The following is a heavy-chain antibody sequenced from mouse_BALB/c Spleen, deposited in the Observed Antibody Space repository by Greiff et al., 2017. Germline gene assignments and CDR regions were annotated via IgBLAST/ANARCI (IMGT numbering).Heavy chain of an antibody. CDR3: ARDYYGYSAWFAY. D-gene: IGHD1-2*01. V-gene: IGHV5-17*02. Sequence: EVQLVESGGGLVQPGGSRKLSCAASGFTFSSFGMHWVRQAPEKGLEWVAYISSGSSTIYYADTVKGRFTISRDNPKNTLFLQMTSLRSENTAMYYCARDYYGYSAWFAYWGQGTLVTVSA. CDR2: ISSGSSTI. CDR1: GFTFSSFG. J-gene: IGHJ3*01.